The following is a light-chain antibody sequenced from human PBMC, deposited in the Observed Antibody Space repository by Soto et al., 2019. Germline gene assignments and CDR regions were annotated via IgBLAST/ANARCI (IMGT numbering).Light chain of an antibody. CDR3: NVWDRSREYYV. J-gene: IGLJ1*01. CDR1: NIGTQS. Sequence: SYELTQPHAVSVAPGQTATITWGGGNIGTQSVPRYQLMTGPVPAAVVHDEAAPPSGITARSSASNSGNTATLPISRVEAGDEADSYCNVWDRSREYYVFGTGTKLTVL. CDR2: DEA. V-gene: IGLV3-21*02.